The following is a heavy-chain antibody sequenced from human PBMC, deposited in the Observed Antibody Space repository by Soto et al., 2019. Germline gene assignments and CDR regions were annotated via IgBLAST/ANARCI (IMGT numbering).Heavy chain of an antibody. CDR3: ARDKGAAAGTSLYGWFDP. Sequence: QVQLVESGGGVVQPGRSLRLSCAASGFTFSSYGMHWVRQAPGKGLEWVAVIWYDGSNKYYADSVKGRFTISRDNSKNTLYLQMNSLRAEDTAVYYCARDKGAAAGTSLYGWFDPWGQGTLVTVSS. D-gene: IGHD6-13*01. CDR1: GFTFSSYG. J-gene: IGHJ5*02. CDR2: IWYDGSNK. V-gene: IGHV3-33*01.